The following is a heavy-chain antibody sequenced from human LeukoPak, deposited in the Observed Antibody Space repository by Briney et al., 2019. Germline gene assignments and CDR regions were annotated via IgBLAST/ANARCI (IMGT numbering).Heavy chain of an antibody. CDR1: GGSFSGYY. Sequence: PSETLSLTCAVYGGSFSGYYWSWIRQPPGKGLEWIGEINHSGSTNYNPSLKSRVTISVDTSKNQFSLKLSSVTAADTAVYYCARNSEGRHDYGDYARSNAFDIWGQGTMVTVSS. V-gene: IGHV4-34*01. J-gene: IGHJ3*02. CDR2: INHSGST. D-gene: IGHD4-17*01. CDR3: ARNSEGRHDYGDYARSNAFDI.